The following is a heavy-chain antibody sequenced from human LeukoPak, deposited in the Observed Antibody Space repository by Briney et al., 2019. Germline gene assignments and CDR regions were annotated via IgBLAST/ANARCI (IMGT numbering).Heavy chain of an antibody. V-gene: IGHV4-38-2*02. CDR2: IYHSGST. Sequence: PSETLSLTCTVSGYSISSGYYWGWIRQPPGQGLEWIGSIYHSGSTYYNPSLKSRVTISVDTSKNQFSLKLSSVTAADTAVYYCARGYEWWAYWGQGTLVTVSS. CDR3: ARGYEWWAY. J-gene: IGHJ4*02. D-gene: IGHD2-15*01. CDR1: GYSISSGYY.